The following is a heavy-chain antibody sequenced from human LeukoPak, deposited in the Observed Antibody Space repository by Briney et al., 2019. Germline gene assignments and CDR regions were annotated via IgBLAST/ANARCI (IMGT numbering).Heavy chain of an antibody. J-gene: IGHJ2*01. CDR1: GGSISSGGYY. CDR3: ARAYDSSGYFDL. D-gene: IGHD3-22*01. CDR2: IYHSGST. Sequence: SQTLSLTCTVSGGSISSGGYYWSWIRQPPGKGLEWIGYIYHSGSTYYNPSLKSRVTISVDRSKNQFSLKLSSVTAADTAVYYCARAYDSSGYFDLWGRGTLVTVSS. V-gene: IGHV4-30-2*01.